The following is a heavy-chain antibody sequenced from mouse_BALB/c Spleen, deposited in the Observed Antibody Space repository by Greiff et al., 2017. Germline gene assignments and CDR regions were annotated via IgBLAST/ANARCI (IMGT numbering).Heavy chain of an antibody. D-gene: IGHD3-2*01. CDR2: IYPGNVNT. CDR1: GYTFTSYY. CDR3: ARGGRQLGHYAMDY. V-gene: IGHV1S56*01. J-gene: IGHJ4*01. Sequence: QVQLQQSGPELVKPGASVRISCKASGYTFTSYYIHWVKQRPGQGLEWIGWIYPGNVNTKYNEKFKGKATLTADKSSSTAYMQLSSLTSEDSAVYFCARGGRQLGHYAMDYWGQGTSVTVSS.